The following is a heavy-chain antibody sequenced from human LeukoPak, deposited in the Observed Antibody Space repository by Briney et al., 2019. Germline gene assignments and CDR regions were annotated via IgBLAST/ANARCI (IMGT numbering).Heavy chain of an antibody. CDR1: GGSISSYY. D-gene: IGHD4-17*01. V-gene: IGHV4-59*08. CDR2: IYYSGST. Sequence: SSETLSLTCTVSGGSISSYYWRWIRQPPGKGLEWIGYIYYSGSTNYNPSLKSRVTISVDTSKKQFSLKLSSVTAADTAVYYCATATLTTRAYYYYMDVWGKGTTVTVSS. CDR3: ATATLTTRAYYYYMDV. J-gene: IGHJ6*03.